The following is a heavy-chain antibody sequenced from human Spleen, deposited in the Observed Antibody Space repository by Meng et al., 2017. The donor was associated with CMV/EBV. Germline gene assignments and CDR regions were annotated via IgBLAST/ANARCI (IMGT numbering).Heavy chain of an antibody. Sequence: AVYGGSFSGYYWSWIRQPPGKGLEWIGEINHSGSTNYNPSLKSRVTISVDTSKNQFSLKLSSVTAADTAVYCCAVDSSTDLTNWFDPWGQGTLVTVSS. CDR3: AVDSSTDLTNWFDP. J-gene: IGHJ5*02. CDR2: INHSGST. D-gene: IGHD2-2*01. CDR1: GGSFSGYY. V-gene: IGHV4-34*01.